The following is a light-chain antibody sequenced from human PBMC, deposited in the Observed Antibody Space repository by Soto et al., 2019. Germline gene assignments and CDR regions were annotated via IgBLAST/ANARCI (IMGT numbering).Light chain of an antibody. J-gene: IGKJ1*01. Sequence: DIQMTQSPSPLSASIGDRATITCRASQRINRWLAWYQQKPGEAPALLIYEASILESGVPSRFSGSGSGTEFTLTISSLQPDDFATYYCQQYKSFFWTFGQGTKVEI. CDR3: QQYKSFFWT. V-gene: IGKV1-5*03. CDR2: EAS. CDR1: QRINRW.